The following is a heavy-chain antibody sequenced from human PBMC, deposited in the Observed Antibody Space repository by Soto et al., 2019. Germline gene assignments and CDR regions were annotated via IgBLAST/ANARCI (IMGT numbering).Heavy chain of an antibody. Sequence: QLQLQESGPGLVKPSETLSLKCTVSGGSISSSSYYWGWIRQPPGKGLEWIGNIYYSGYSGTTYYNPSLKSRLTLSVVTSIYLFFRKLGSRTAADTAVCFCVSTSEWSVLDNWGQGTLVIVSS. CDR2: IYYSGYSGTT. CDR3: VSTSEWSVLDN. CDR1: GGSISSSSYY. V-gene: IGHV4-39*01. D-gene: IGHD3-3*01. J-gene: IGHJ4*02.